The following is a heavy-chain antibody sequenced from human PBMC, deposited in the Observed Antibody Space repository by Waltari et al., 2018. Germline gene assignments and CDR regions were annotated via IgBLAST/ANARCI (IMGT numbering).Heavy chain of an antibody. Sequence: EVQLVESGGGLIQPGGSLRLSCAASGFTVSSNYMSWVRQAPGKGLEWVSVIYSGGSTYYADSVKGRFTISRDNSKNTLYLQMNSLRAEDTAMYYCARGTYSSGWTYYFDYWGQGTLVTVSS. CDR2: IYSGGST. J-gene: IGHJ4*02. D-gene: IGHD6-19*01. CDR1: GFTVSSNY. V-gene: IGHV3-53*01. CDR3: ARGTYSSGWTYYFDY.